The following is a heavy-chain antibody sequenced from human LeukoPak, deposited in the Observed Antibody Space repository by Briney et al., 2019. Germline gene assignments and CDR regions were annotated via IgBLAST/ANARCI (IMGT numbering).Heavy chain of an antibody. CDR2: ISAYNGNT. J-gene: IGHJ6*03. CDR3: ARGATAGRFSLRPTGAYYMDV. CDR1: GYTFTDFG. D-gene: IGHD6-19*01. V-gene: IGHV1-18*01. Sequence: GASVKVSCKASGYTFTDFGITWVRQAPGQGLEWMGWISAYNGNTNYAQKLQGRVTMTTDTSTSTAYMELRSLRSDDTAVYYCARGATAGRFSLRPTGAYYMDVWGKGTTVTVSS.